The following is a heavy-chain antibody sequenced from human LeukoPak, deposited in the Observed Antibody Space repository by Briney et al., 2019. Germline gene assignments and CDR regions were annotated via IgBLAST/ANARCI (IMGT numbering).Heavy chain of an antibody. J-gene: IGHJ4*02. V-gene: IGHV4-34*01. CDR1: GGSISSYY. CDR2: INHSGST. CDR3: ARAAYYYDSRGSSRAYNY. Sequence: SETLSLTCTVSGGSISSYYWSWIRQPPGKGLEWIGEINHSGSTNYNPSLKSRVTISVDTSKSQFSLKLSSVTAADTAVYYCARAAYYYDSRGSSRAYNYWGQGTLVTVSS. D-gene: IGHD3-22*01.